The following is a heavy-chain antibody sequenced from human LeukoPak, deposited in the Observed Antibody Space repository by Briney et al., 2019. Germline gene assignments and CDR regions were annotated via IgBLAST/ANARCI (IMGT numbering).Heavy chain of an antibody. Sequence: GGSLRPSCAASGFTFSSYEMNWVRQAPGKGLEWVSYISSSGSTIYYADSVKGRFTISRDNAKNSLYLQMNSLRAEDTAVYYCARGEDTAIVSWFDPWGQGTLVTVSS. V-gene: IGHV3-48*03. CDR2: ISSSGSTI. D-gene: IGHD5-18*01. CDR1: GFTFSSYE. J-gene: IGHJ5*02. CDR3: ARGEDTAIVSWFDP.